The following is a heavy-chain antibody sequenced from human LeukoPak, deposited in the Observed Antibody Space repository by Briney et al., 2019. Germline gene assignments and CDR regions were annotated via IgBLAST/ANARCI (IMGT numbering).Heavy chain of an antibody. CDR2: IDYSGST. Sequence: PSETLSLTCTVSGGSISSSSYYWGWIRQPPGEGLEWIGSIDYSGSTYYNPSLKSRVTISVDTSKNQFSLKLSSVTAADTALYFFARRSAAGTFFDYWCQGTLVSVSS. D-gene: IGHD6-13*01. V-gene: IGHV4-39*01. CDR1: GGSISSSSYY. J-gene: IGHJ4*02. CDR3: ARRSAAGTFFDY.